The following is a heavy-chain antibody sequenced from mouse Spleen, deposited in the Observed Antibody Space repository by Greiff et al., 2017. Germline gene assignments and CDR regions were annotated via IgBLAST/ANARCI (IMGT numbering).Heavy chain of an antibody. D-gene: IGHD2-3*01. CDR3: ARGFYDGYYFDY. V-gene: IGHV1-80*01. Sequence: QVQLQQSGAELVKPGASVKISCKASGYAFSSYWMNWVKQRPGKGLEWIGQIYPGDGDTNYNGKFKGKATLTADKSSSTAYMQLSSLTSEDSAVYFCARGFYDGYYFDYWGQGTTLTVSS. J-gene: IGHJ2*01. CDR2: IYPGDGDT. CDR1: GYAFSSYW.